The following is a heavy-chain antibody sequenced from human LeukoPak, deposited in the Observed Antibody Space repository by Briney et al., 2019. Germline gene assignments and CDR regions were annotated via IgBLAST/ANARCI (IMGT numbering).Heavy chain of an antibody. Sequence: SETLSLTCTVSGDSTSSYYWSWIRQPPGKGLEWIGYIYYSGSTNYNPSLKSRVTISIDTSKNQFSLKLSSVSAADTAVYYCARDRSAARPPLYYYYYYMDVWGKGTTVTVSS. CDR1: GDSTSSYY. V-gene: IGHV4-59*01. D-gene: IGHD6-6*01. CDR3: ARDRSAARPPLYYYYYYMDV. J-gene: IGHJ6*03. CDR2: IYYSGST.